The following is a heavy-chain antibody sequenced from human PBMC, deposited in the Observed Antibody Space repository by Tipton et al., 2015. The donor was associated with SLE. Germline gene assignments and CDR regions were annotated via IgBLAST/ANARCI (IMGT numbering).Heavy chain of an antibody. V-gene: IGHV4-39*07. D-gene: IGHD2/OR15-2a*01. CDR2: IYYSGST. CDR1: GGPISSSSYY. Sequence: TLSLTCTVSGGPISSSSYYWGWIRQPPGKGLEWIGSIYYSGSTYYNPSLKSRVTISVDTSKNQFSLKLGSVTAADTAVYYCARDQNEGGDFDYWGQGTLVTVSS. J-gene: IGHJ4*02. CDR3: ARDQNEGGDFDY.